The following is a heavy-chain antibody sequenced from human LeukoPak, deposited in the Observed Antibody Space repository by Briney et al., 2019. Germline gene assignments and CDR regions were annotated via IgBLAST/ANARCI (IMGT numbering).Heavy chain of an antibody. Sequence: SETLSLTCTVSGGSISSGGYYWSWIRQPPGTGLEWIGYIYYSRSTNYNPSLKSRVTISVDTSKNQFSLKLSSVTAADTAVYYCAELHSYGYGGDWFDPWGQGTLVTVSS. CDR1: GGSISSGGYY. CDR3: AELHSYGYGGDWFDP. D-gene: IGHD5-18*01. V-gene: IGHV4-61*08. J-gene: IGHJ5*02. CDR2: IYYSRST.